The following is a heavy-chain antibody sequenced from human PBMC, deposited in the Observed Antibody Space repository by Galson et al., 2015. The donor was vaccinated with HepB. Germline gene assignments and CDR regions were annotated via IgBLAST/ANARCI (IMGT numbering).Heavy chain of an antibody. CDR2: TYYRSKWYN. CDR1: GDSVSSNNAA. Sequence: CAISGDSVSSNNAAWNWIRQSPSRGLEWLGRTYYRSKWYNNYAVSVKSRMTINPDTSKNQFSLQLNSVTPEDTAVYYCAREVSTTGTVDIWGQGTMVTVSS. D-gene: IGHD1-1*01. CDR3: AREVSTTGTVDI. J-gene: IGHJ3*02. V-gene: IGHV6-1*01.